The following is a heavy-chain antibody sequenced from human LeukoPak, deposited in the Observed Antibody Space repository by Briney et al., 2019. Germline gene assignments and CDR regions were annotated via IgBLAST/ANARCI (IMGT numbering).Heavy chain of an antibody. CDR3: ARGPVRWGAWGYYYHMDV. CDR2: IYYSGST. Sequence: KPSETLSLTCTVSGGSISSYYWSWIRQPPGKGLEWIGYIYYSGSTNYNPSLKSRVTISVDTSKNQFSLKLSSVTAADTAVYYCARGPVRWGAWGYYYHMDVWGKGTTVTVSS. D-gene: IGHD3-16*01. J-gene: IGHJ6*03. CDR1: GGSISSYY. V-gene: IGHV4-59*01.